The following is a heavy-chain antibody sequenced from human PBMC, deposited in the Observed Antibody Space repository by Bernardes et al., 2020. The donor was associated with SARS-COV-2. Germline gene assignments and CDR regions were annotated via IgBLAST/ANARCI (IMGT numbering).Heavy chain of an antibody. J-gene: IGHJ6*03. CDR3: ARAGIFGVVQIYYMDV. CDR2: INHSGST. V-gene: IGHV4-34*01. D-gene: IGHD3-3*01. CDR1: GGSFSGYY. Sequence: SETLSLTCAVYGGSFSGYYWSWIRQPPGKGLEWIGEINHSGSTNYNPSLKSRVTISVDTSKNQFSLKLSSVTAADTAVYYCARAGIFGVVQIYYMDVWGKGTTVTVSS.